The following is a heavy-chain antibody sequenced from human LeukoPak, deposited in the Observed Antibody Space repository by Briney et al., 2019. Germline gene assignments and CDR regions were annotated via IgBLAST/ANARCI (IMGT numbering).Heavy chain of an antibody. Sequence: PSETLSLTCTVSGGSISSYYWSWIRQPAGKGLEWIGRIYTSGSTNYNPSLKSRVTMSVDTSKNQFSLKLSSVTAADTAVYYCARGYGDYGDFYYYYGMDVWGQGTTVTVSS. V-gene: IGHV4-4*07. CDR1: GGSISSYY. CDR3: ARGYGDYGDFYYYYGMDV. CDR2: IYTSGST. J-gene: IGHJ6*02. D-gene: IGHD4-17*01.